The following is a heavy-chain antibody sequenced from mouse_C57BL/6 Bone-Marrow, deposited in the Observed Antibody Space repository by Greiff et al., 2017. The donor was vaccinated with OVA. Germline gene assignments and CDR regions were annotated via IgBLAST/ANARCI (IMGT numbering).Heavy chain of an antibody. J-gene: IGHJ3*01. V-gene: IGHV1-4*01. CDR1: GYTFTSYT. D-gene: IGHD2-5*01. CDR2: INPSSGYT. Sequence: VQLQQSGAELARPGASVKMSCKASGYTFTSYTMHWVKQRPGQGLEWIGYINPSSGYTKYNQKFKDKATLTAEKSSSTAYMQLSSLTSEDSAVYYCARRNYSKRWFAYWGQGTLVTVSA. CDR3: ARRNYSKRWFAY.